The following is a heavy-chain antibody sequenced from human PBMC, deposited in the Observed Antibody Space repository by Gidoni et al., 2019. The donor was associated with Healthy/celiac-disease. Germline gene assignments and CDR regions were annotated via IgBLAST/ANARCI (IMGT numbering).Heavy chain of an antibody. D-gene: IGHD6-6*01. CDR3: ARSERYSSSLYNWFDP. V-gene: IGHV4-61*02. CDR2: IYTSGST. J-gene: IGHJ5*02. Sequence: QVQLQESGPGLVKRSHTLSLTCTVAGGSISSGSYYWSWIRQPAGTGLEWIGRIYTSGSTNYNPSLKSRVTISVDTSKNQFSLKLSSVTAADTAVYYCARSERYSSSLYNWFDPWGQGTLVTVSS. CDR1: GGSISSGSYY.